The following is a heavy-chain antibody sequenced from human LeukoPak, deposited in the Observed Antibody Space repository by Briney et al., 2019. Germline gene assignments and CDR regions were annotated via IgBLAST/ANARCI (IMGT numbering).Heavy chain of an antibody. CDR2: ISGSGGST. Sequence: GGSLRLSCAASGFTFSSYGMSWVRQAPGKGLEWVSAISGSGGSTYYADSVKGRFTISRDNSKNTLYLQMNSLRAEDTAVYYCAKDERAAAWGLGYYYYYMDVWGKGTTVTISS. CDR1: GFTFSSYG. V-gene: IGHV3-23*01. J-gene: IGHJ6*03. CDR3: AKDERAAAWGLGYYYYYMDV. D-gene: IGHD2-2*01.